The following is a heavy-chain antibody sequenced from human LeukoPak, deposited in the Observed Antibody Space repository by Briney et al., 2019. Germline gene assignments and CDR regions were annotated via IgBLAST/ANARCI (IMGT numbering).Heavy chain of an antibody. V-gene: IGHV3-11*04. CDR3: ARARAPVTRISSFDI. CDR1: GFSFSDSY. Sequence: GGSLRLSCVVSGFSFSDSYMTWIRQTPGKGLESLAYISGSGHDIYYTDSVKGRFTISRDNSKNTLYLQMNSLRADDTAVYYCARARAPVTRISSFDIWGQGTMVTVSS. J-gene: IGHJ3*02. D-gene: IGHD4-17*01. CDR2: ISGSGHDI.